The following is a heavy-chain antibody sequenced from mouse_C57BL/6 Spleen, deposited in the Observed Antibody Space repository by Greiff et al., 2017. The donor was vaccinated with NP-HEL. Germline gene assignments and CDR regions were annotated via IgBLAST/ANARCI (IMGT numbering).Heavy chain of an antibody. V-gene: IGHV1-26*01. J-gene: IGHJ3*01. CDR3: AREGRRGFAY. Sequence: VQLQQSGPELVKPGASVKISCKASGYTFTDSYMNWVKQSHGKSLEWIGDINPNNGGTSYNQKFKGKATLTVDKSSSTAYMELRSLTSEDSAGYYCAREGRRGFAYWGQGTLVTVSA. D-gene: IGHD3-3*01. CDR1: GYTFTDSY. CDR2: INPNNGGT.